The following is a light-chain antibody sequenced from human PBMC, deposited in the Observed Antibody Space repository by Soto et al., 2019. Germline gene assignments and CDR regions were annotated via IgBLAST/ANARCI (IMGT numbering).Light chain of an antibody. V-gene: IGKV3-11*01. CDR3: QQYNNWPLT. J-gene: IGKJ4*01. CDR1: QRVGSY. Sequence: EIVLTQSPATLSLSPGERATLSCRASQRVGSYLGWYQQKPGQAPRLLIYDASNRATGIPARFSGSGSGTDFTLTIGSLQSEDFAVYCCQQYNNWPLTFGGGTKVDIK. CDR2: DAS.